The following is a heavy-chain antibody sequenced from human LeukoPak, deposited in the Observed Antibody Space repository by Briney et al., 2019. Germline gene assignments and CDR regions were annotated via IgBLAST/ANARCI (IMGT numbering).Heavy chain of an antibody. J-gene: IGHJ4*02. CDR1: GYTFTAYY. CDR3: ARYMAAAGTFDY. D-gene: IGHD6-13*01. V-gene: IGHV1-2*02. Sequence: ASVKVSCKASGYTFTAYYMHWVRQAPGQGLEWMGWINPNSGATYYEQKFQGRVTMTRDTSISTAYMEVSRLRSDDSAVYYCARYMAAAGTFDYWGRGTLVTVSS. CDR2: INPNSGAT.